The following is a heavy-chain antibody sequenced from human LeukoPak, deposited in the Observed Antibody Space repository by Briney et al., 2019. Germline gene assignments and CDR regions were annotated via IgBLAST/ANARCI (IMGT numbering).Heavy chain of an antibody. J-gene: IGHJ6*03. D-gene: IGHD1-1*01. CDR2: IYYSGST. V-gene: IGHV4-59*01. Sequence: SETLSLTCTVSGGSISSYYWSWIRQPPGKGLEWIGYIYYSGSTTYNPSLKSRVSISVDTSKNQFSRKLSTVTAADTAVYYCAARTTYYYYMDVGGKGTTVTVSS. CDR1: GGSISSYY. CDR3: AARTTYYYYMDV.